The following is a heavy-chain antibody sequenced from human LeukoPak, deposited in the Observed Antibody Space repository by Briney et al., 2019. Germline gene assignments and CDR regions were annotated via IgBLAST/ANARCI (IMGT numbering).Heavy chain of an antibody. CDR3: ARTLPRIQYFDWLLTALDY. CDR1: GYTFTGYY. V-gene: IGHV1-2*02. J-gene: IGHJ4*02. CDR2: INPNSGGT. D-gene: IGHD3-9*01. Sequence: ASVKVSCKASGYTFTGYYMHWVRQAPGQGLEWMGWINPNSGGTNYAQKFQGRVTMTRDTSISTAYMELSRLRSDDTAVYYCARTLPRIQYFDWLLTALDYWGQGTLVTVSS.